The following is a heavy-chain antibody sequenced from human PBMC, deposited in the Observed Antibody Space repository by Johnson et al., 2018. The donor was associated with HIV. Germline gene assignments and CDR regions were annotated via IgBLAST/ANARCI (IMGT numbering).Heavy chain of an antibody. CDR1: GFTFSSYG. CDR3: ARDVLHQLIDYGDYADRVWAVGATTAFDI. Sequence: QMLLVESGGGVVQPGRSLRLSCAASGFTFSSYGMHWVRQAPGKGLEWVAVIWYDGSNKYYADSVKGRFTISRDNSKNTLHLQMNSLRVEDTAVYYFARDVLHQLIDYGDYADRVWAVGATTAFDIWGQGTLVTVSS. CDR2: IWYDGSNK. J-gene: IGHJ3*02. V-gene: IGHV3-33*01. D-gene: IGHD4-17*01.